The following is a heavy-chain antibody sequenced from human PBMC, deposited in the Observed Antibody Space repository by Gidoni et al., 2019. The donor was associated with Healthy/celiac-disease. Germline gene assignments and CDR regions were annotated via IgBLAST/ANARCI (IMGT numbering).Heavy chain of an antibody. J-gene: IGHJ4*02. Sequence: QVQLVHSGAEVKKPGASVKVPCKASGYTFTSYGISWVRQAPGQGLEWMGWLSAYNGNTNYAQKLQGRVTMTTDTSTSTAYMELRSLRSDDTAVYYCARVRDGYNYVGYYFDYWGQGTLVTVPS. V-gene: IGHV1-18*04. CDR1: GYTFTSYG. D-gene: IGHD5-12*01. CDR3: ARVRDGYNYVGYYFDY. CDR2: LSAYNGNT.